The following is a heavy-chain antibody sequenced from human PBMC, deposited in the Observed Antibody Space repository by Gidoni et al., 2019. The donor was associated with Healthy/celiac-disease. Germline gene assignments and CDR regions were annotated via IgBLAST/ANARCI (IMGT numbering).Heavy chain of an antibody. CDR1: GGSISRSNYY. J-gene: IGHJ4*02. CDR3: ARQWGEYCSGGSCYFDY. D-gene: IGHD2-15*01. Sequence: QLQLQESGPGLVKPSETLSLTCTVSGGSISRSNYYWGWIRQPPGKGLEWIGSIYYSGSTYYNPSLKSRVTISVDTSKNQFSLKLSSVTAADTAVYYCARQWGEYCSGGSCYFDYWGQGTLVTVSS. CDR2: IYYSGST. V-gene: IGHV4-39*01.